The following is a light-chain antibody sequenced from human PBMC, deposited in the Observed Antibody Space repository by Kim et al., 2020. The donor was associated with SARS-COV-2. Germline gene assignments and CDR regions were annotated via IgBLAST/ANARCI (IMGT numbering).Light chain of an antibody. Sequence: APGKAARITCGGNNSGRKSVHWYQQKQRQAPVLVIYYDSDRPSGIPERFSGSNSENAATLTISRVEAGDEADYYCQVWDSSSDHRVFGGGTQLTVL. CDR3: QVWDSSSDHRV. CDR1: NSGRKS. J-gene: IGLJ3*02. V-gene: IGLV3-21*04. CDR2: YDS.